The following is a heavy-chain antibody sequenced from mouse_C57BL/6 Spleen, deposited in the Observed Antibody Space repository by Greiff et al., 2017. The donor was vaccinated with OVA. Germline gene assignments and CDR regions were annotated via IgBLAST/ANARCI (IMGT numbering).Heavy chain of an antibody. CDR3: ARKRAITTVVSDWYFDV. V-gene: IGHV1-80*01. CDR1: GYAFSSYW. Sequence: QVQLQQSGAELVKPGASVKISCKASGYAFSSYWMNWVKQRPGKGLEWIGQIYPGDGDTNYNGKFKGKATLTADKSSSTAYMQLSSLTSEDSAVYFCARKRAITTVVSDWYFDVWGTGTTVTVSS. D-gene: IGHD1-1*01. CDR2: IYPGDGDT. J-gene: IGHJ1*03.